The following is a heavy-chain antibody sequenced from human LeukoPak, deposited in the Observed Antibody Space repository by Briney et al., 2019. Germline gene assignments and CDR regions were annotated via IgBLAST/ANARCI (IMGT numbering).Heavy chain of an antibody. Sequence: GGSLRLSCAASGFTFSSYWMHWVRQAPGKGLVWVSRINSDGSSTSYADSVKGRFTISRDNAKNTLYLQMNSLRAEDTAVYYCARDRGYYYDSSGYSNAFDIWGQGTMVTVSS. CDR2: INSDGSST. CDR3: ARDRGYYYDSSGYSNAFDI. V-gene: IGHV3-74*01. J-gene: IGHJ3*02. D-gene: IGHD3-22*01. CDR1: GFTFSSYW.